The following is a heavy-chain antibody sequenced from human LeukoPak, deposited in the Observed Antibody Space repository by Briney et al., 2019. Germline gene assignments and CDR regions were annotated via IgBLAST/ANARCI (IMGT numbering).Heavy chain of an antibody. Sequence: SETLSLTCTVSGGSISSYYWSWIRQPPGKGLEWIGYIYYSGSTNYNPSLKSRVTILVDTSKNQFSLKLSSVTAADTAVYYCARGLAAAGDFDYWGQGTLVTVSS. CDR3: ARGLAAAGDFDY. V-gene: IGHV4-59*01. D-gene: IGHD6-13*01. J-gene: IGHJ4*02. CDR1: GGSISSYY. CDR2: IYYSGST.